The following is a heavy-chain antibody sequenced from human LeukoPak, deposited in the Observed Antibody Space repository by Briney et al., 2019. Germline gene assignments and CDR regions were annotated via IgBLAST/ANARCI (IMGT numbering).Heavy chain of an antibody. J-gene: IGHJ5*02. D-gene: IGHD5-12*01. CDR2: IYYSGST. V-gene: IGHV4-39*07. CDR3: ARDRGWGATNWFDP. Sequence: SETLSLTCTVSGGSISSSSYYWGWIRQPPGKGLEWIGSIYYSGSTYYNPSLKSRVTISVDTSKNQFSLKLSSVTAADTAVYYCARDRGWGATNWFDPWGQGTLVTVSS. CDR1: GGSISSSSYY.